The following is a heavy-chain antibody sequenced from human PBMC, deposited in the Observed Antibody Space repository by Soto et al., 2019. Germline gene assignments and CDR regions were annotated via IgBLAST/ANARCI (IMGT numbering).Heavy chain of an antibody. J-gene: IGHJ6*02. Sequence: EVQLVETGGGLIQPGGSLRLSCAASGLTVRSNYMSWVRQAPGKGLEWVSLIFSGGSTYYADSVKGRFTIARDNSKNMVYLHMNSLRAEDTAVYYCAGEVGSGGRYYYYFGMDAWGQGTTVTVSS. V-gene: IGHV3-53*02. CDR3: AGEVGSGGRYYYYFGMDA. CDR2: IFSGGST. CDR1: GLTVRSNY. D-gene: IGHD2-15*01.